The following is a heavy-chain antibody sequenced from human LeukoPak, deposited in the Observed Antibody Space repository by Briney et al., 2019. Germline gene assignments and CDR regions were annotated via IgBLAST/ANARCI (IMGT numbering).Heavy chain of an antibody. J-gene: IGHJ3*02. V-gene: IGHV1-18*01. D-gene: IGHD2-15*01. Sequence: ASVKVSYKASGYTFTSCGISWVRQAPGQGLEWMGWISAYNGNTNYAQKLQGRVTMTTDTSTSTAYMELRSLRSDDTAVYYCARYCSGGSCYSEHSFDMWGQGRMHPVSS. CDR1: GYTFTSCG. CDR2: ISAYNGNT. CDR3: ARYCSGGSCYSEHSFDM.